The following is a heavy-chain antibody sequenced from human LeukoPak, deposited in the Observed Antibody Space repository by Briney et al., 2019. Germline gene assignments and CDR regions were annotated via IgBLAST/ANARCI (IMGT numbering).Heavy chain of an antibody. J-gene: IGHJ6*01. CDR3: ATQYVRGVITNYYYGMDV. CDR1: GFTFRGYS. CDR2: ISSSRSYI. Sequence: GGSLRLSCAASGFTFRGYSMNWVRQAPGKGLEWVSSISSSRSYIYYADSAKCRSTISRDNSTNSLYIQMNSLRAENTALYYGATQYVRGVITNYYYGMDVWGPGTTVTVSS. V-gene: IGHV3-21*01. D-gene: IGHD3-10*01.